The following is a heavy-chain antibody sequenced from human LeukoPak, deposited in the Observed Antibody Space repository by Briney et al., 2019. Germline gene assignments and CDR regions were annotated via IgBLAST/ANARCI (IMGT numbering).Heavy chain of an antibody. Sequence: PGGSLRLSCVASGFTFSSYEMNWVRQAPGKGLELVSYSSSSGSIMYYADSVKGRFTISRDNAKNSLYLQMNSLRAEDTAVYYCARKYFSGGNTLFDHWGQGTLVTVSS. V-gene: IGHV3-48*03. CDR2: SSSSGSIM. CDR3: ARKYFSGGNTLFDH. J-gene: IGHJ4*02. D-gene: IGHD4-23*01. CDR1: GFTFSSYE.